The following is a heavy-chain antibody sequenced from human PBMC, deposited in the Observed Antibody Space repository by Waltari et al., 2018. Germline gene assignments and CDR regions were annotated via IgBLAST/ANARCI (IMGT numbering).Heavy chain of an antibody. Sequence: EVQLVESGGGLVQPGGSLRLSCAASGFTFSSYDMHWVRQATGKGLEWVSAIGTAGDTYYPGSVKGRFTISRENAKNSLYLQMNSLRAGDTAVYYCARARYSYGPGDYYYMDVWGKGTTVIVSS. CDR3: ARARYSYGPGDYYYMDV. CDR2: IGTAGDT. D-gene: IGHD5-18*01. V-gene: IGHV3-13*01. CDR1: GFTFSSYD. J-gene: IGHJ6*03.